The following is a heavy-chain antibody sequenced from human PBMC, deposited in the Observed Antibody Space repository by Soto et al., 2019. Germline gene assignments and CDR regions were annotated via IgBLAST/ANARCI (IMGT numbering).Heavy chain of an antibody. J-gene: IGHJ4*02. V-gene: IGHV3-9*01. D-gene: IGHD4-17*01. CDR3: AKGASTTVFAFNDY. CDR2: ISWNSGNL. Sequence: EVQLVESGGGLVQPGRSLRLSCAASGLTFDDYAMPWVRQGPGKGLEWVSSISWNSGNLGYADSVKGRFTISRDNAKNSLYLQMNSLRGEDTALYYCAKGASTTVFAFNDYWGQGTLVTVSS. CDR1: GLTFDDYA.